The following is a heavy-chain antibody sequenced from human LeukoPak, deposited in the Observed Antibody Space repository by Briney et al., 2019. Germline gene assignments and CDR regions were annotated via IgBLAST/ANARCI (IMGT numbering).Heavy chain of an antibody. D-gene: IGHD3-10*01. V-gene: IGHV1-69*01. Sequence: ASVKVSCKASGGTFSSYAISWVRQAPGQGVEWMGGIIPIFGTANNAQKFQGRVTITADESTSTAYMELSSLRSEDTAVYYCARDREYYYGSGSYTGYYYYYYGMDVWGKGTTVTVSS. CDR3: ARDREYYYGSGSYTGYYYYYYGMDV. CDR1: GGTFSSYA. J-gene: IGHJ6*04. CDR2: IIPIFGTA.